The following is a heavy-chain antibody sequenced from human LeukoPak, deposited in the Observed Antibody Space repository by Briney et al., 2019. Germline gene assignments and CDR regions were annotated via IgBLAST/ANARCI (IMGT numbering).Heavy chain of an antibody. Sequence: GGSLRLSCAASGFTFSSYAMSWVRQAPGKGLEWVSAISGSGGSTYYADSVKGRFTISRDNSKNTLYLQMNSLRAEDTAVYYCAKIRYYYDSSGYYFDYWGQGTLVTVSS. CDR1: GFTFSSYA. CDR3: AKIRYYYDSSGYYFDY. CDR2: ISGSGGST. D-gene: IGHD3-22*01. V-gene: IGHV3-23*01. J-gene: IGHJ4*02.